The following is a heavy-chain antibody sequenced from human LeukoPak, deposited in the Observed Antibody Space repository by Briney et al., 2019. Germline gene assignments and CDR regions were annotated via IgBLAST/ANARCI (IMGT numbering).Heavy chain of an antibody. J-gene: IGHJ4*02. CDR2: IYYSGST. Sequence: SETLSVTCTVSGGSVSSGSYYWSWIRQPPGKGLEWIGYIYYSGSTNYNPSLKSRVTISVDTSKNQFSLKLSSVTAADTAVYYCARERGRWLQPFDYWGQGTLVTVSS. V-gene: IGHV4-61*01. D-gene: IGHD5-24*01. CDR1: GGSVSSGSYY. CDR3: ARERGRWLQPFDY.